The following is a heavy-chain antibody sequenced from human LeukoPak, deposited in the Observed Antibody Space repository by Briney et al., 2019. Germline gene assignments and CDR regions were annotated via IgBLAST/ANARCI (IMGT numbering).Heavy chain of an antibody. CDR3: AREEWLVRLFDY. CDR1: GGTFSSYA. V-gene: IGHV1-69*13. CDR2: IIPIFGTA. D-gene: IGHD6-19*01. J-gene: IGHJ4*02. Sequence: SVKVSCKASGGTFSSYAISWVRQAPGQGLEWMGGIIPIFGTANYAQKFQGRVTITADESTSTAYMELSSLRAEDTAVYYCAREEWLVRLFDYWGQGTLVTVSS.